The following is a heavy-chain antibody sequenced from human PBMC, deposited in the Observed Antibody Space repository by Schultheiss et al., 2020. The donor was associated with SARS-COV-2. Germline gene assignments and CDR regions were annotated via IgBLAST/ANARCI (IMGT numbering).Heavy chain of an antibody. Sequence: SETLSLTCTVSGGSISSSSYYWSWIRQPAGKGLEWIGEIYHSGSTNYNPSLKSRVTISVDTSKNQFSLKLSSVTAADTAVYYCARERSIGWFDPWGQGTLVTVSS. V-gene: IGHV4-61*10. CDR3: ARERSIGWFDP. J-gene: IGHJ5*02. CDR2: IYHSGST. D-gene: IGHD6-25*01. CDR1: GGSISSSSYY.